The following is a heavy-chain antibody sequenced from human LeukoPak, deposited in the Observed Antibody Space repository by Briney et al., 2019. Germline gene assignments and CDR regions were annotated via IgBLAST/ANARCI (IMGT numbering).Heavy chain of an antibody. CDR1: GFTFSSYA. V-gene: IGHV3-30*04. CDR3: ARGSMITFGGVIAN. CDR2: ISYDGSNK. J-gene: IGHJ4*02. D-gene: IGHD3-16*02. Sequence: GGSLRLSCAASGFTFSSYAMHWVRQAPGKGLEWVAVISYDGSNKYYADSVKGRFTISRDNSKHTLYLQMNSLRAEDTAVYYCARGSMITFGGVIANWGQGTLVTVSS.